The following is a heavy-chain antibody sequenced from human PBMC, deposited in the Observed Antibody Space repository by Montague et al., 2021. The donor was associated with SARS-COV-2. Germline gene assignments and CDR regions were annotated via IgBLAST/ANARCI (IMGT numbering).Heavy chain of an antibody. J-gene: IGHJ6*03. CDR3: ARLVTMSRKKPYYMDV. D-gene: IGHD3-10*02. V-gene: IGHV4-59*02. Sequence: SETLSLTCTVSGGSVSDYSWSWIRQPPGEGLDYLGYIFYTGITYXKPSLESRVTISVDTSKNQFSLRLSSVTAADTAVYFCARLVTMSRKKPYYMDVWGKGTTVTVSS. CDR2: IFYTGIT. CDR1: GGSVSDYS.